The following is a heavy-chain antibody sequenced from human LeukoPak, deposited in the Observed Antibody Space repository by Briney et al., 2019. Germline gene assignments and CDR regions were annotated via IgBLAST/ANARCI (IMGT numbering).Heavy chain of an antibody. J-gene: IGHJ5*02. Sequence: SETLSLTCTVSGVSISSSNSYWGWIRQPPGKGLEWIGSIYYTGNTYYNASLKSRVTISIDTSKNQFSLKLSSVTAADTAVYYCARRGPPRTMLRGVKSGWFDPWGQGTLVAVSS. D-gene: IGHD3-10*01. V-gene: IGHV4-39*01. CDR1: GVSISSSNSY. CDR2: IYYTGNT. CDR3: ARRGPPRTMLRGVKSGWFDP.